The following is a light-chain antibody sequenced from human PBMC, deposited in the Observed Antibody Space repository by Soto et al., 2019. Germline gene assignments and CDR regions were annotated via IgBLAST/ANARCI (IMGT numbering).Light chain of an antibody. Sequence: EIVLTQSPGTLSLSPGERATLSCRASQTVGNNYLDWYQQKPGQAPRLLIYGASSRATVIPDRFSGSGSGTDFTLTISRLEPEDFAVYYCRQSATSPRTFGQGTKVEFK. J-gene: IGKJ1*01. CDR1: QTVGNNY. V-gene: IGKV3-20*01. CDR2: GAS. CDR3: RQSATSPRT.